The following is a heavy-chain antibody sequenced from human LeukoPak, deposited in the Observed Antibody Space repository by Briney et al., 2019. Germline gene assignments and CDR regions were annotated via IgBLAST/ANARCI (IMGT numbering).Heavy chain of an antibody. CDR1: AYTFTNYG. CDR3: ARDGYFDH. Sequence: ASVKVSCKASAYTFTNYGIAWVRQAPGQGRECMGWISAHNGNTNYEQKLKGRVPMTTDTATSTAYMDLRSLASGDTAVYYCARDGYFDHWGQGTLVTVSS. V-gene: IGHV1-18*01. CDR2: ISAHNGNT. J-gene: IGHJ4*02.